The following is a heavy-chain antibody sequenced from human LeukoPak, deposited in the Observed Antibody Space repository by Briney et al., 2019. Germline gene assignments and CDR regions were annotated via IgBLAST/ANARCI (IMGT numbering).Heavy chain of an antibody. V-gene: IGHV4-39*07. CDR2: IYYSGST. CDR3: ARGRRYSYGPNYYYYYYYMDV. Sequence: SETLSLTCTVSGGSISSSNYYWGWIRQPPGKGLEWIGSIYYSGSTYYNPSLKSRVTISVDTSKNQFSLKLSSVTAADTAVYYCARGRRYSYGPNYYYYYYYMDVWGKGTTVTVSS. J-gene: IGHJ6*03. D-gene: IGHD5-18*01. CDR1: GGSISSSNYY.